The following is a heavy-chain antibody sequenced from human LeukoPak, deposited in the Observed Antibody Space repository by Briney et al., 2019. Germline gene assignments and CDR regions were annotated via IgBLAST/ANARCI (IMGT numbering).Heavy chain of an antibody. CDR2: IYSGGST. CDR1: GFTVSSNY. D-gene: IGHD3-22*01. V-gene: IGHV3-66*01. J-gene: IGHJ3*02. Sequence: GGSLRLSCAAPGFTVSSNYMSWVRQAPGKGLEWVSVIYSGGSTYYADSVKGRFTISRDNSKNTLYLQMNSLRAEDTAVYYCARDFDNYYDSSGYGNDAFDIWGQGTMVTVSS. CDR3: ARDFDNYYDSSGYGNDAFDI.